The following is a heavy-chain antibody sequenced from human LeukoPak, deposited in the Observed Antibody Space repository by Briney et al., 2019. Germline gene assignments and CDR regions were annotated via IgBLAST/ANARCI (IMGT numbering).Heavy chain of an antibody. J-gene: IGHJ5*02. CDR3: ARDVYDSSGYLFWFDP. CDR2: ISAYNGNT. D-gene: IGHD3-22*01. CDR1: GYTFTSYG. Sequence: ASVKVSCKASGYTFTSYGISWVRQAPGQGLEWMGWISAYNGNTNYAQKLQGRVTMTTDTSTSTAYMELRSLRSDGTAVYYCARDVYDSSGYLFWFDPWGQGTLVTVSS. V-gene: IGHV1-18*01.